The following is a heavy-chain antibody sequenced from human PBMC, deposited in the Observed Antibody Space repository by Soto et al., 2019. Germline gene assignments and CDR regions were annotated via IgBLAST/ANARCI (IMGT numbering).Heavy chain of an antibody. V-gene: IGHV1-3*01. Sequence: ASVKVSCKASGYTFTTYALHWVRQAPGQRPEWMGWINPASGHTKYSKKFQDRVTITRDTSASTGYMELSSLRSEDTAVYYCGRSVVGATGEILHNAMDVWGQGSTVTVSS. D-gene: IGHD1-26*01. J-gene: IGHJ6*02. CDR1: GYTFTTYA. CDR2: INPASGHT. CDR3: GRSVVGATGEILHNAMDV.